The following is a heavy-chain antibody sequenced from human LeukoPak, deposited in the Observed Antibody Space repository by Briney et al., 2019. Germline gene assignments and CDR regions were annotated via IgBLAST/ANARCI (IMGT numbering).Heavy chain of an antibody. V-gene: IGHV3-23*01. CDR1: GFTFSSYA. CDR2: ISGSGAST. J-gene: IGHJ4*02. D-gene: IGHD2-15*01. Sequence: PGGSLRLSCAASGFTFSSYAMSWVRQAPGKGLEWVSAISGSGASTYCADSVKGRFTISRDNSKNTLYLQMNSLRAEDTAVYYCAKGRAVEVVAAFNYWGQGTVVTLSS. CDR3: AKGRAVEVVAAFNY.